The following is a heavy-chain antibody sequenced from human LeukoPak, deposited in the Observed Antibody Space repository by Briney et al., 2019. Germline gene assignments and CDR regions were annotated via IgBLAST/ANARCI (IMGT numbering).Heavy chain of an antibody. CDR3: AREVSSSWYSIDY. J-gene: IGHJ4*02. CDR2: IYYSGST. Sequence: SETLSLTCTVSGGSINSYYWNWIRQPPGKGLEWIGYIYYSGSTNYSPSLKSRVTISVDTSKNQFSLKLSSVTAADVAVYYCAREVSSSWYSIDYWGQGTLVTVSS. D-gene: IGHD6-13*01. V-gene: IGHV4-59*01. CDR1: GGSINSYY.